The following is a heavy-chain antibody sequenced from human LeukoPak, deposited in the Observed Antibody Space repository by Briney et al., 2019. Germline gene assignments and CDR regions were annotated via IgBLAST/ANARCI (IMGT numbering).Heavy chain of an antibody. D-gene: IGHD5-24*01. Sequence: SETLSLTCAVYGGSFSGYYWSWIRQPPGKGLEWIGEINHSGSTNYNPSLKSRVTISVDTSKNQFPLKLSSVTAADTAVYYCARSPDGYKLIDYWGQGTLVTVSS. CDR2: INHSGST. CDR3: ARSPDGYKLIDY. CDR1: GGSFSGYY. J-gene: IGHJ4*02. V-gene: IGHV4-34*01.